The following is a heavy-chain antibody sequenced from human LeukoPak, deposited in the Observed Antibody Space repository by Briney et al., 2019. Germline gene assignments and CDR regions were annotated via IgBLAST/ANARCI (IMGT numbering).Heavy chain of an antibody. J-gene: IGHJ4*02. CDR1: GGSISSYY. CDR3: ARHSGYDKYYFDY. D-gene: IGHD5-12*01. CDR2: IYYSGST. V-gene: IGHV4-59*08. Sequence: SETLSLTCTVSGGSISSYYWSWIRQPPGKGLEWIGYIYYSGSTNYNPSLKSRVTISVDTSKNQFSLKLSSVTAADTAVYYCARHSGYDKYYFDYWGRGTLVTVSS.